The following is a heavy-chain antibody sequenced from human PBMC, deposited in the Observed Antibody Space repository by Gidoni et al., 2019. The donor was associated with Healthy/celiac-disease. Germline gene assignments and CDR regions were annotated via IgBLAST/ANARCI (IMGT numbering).Heavy chain of an antibody. CDR1: AFTFSSYG. Sequence: QVQLVESGGGVVQPGRSLRLSCAASAFTFSSYGMHWVRQAPGKGLEWVAVISYDGSNKYYADSVKGRFTISRDNSKNTLYLQMNSLRAEDTAVYYCAKVRAAAGTPWADYWGQGTLVTVSS. CDR2: ISYDGSNK. CDR3: AKVRAAAGTPWADY. V-gene: IGHV3-30*18. J-gene: IGHJ4*02. D-gene: IGHD6-13*01.